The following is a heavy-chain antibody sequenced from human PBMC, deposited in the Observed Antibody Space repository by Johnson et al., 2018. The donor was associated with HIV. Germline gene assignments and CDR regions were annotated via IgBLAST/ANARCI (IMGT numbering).Heavy chain of an antibody. D-gene: IGHD6-13*01. CDR2: ISWNSGSI. V-gene: IGHV3-9*01. Sequence: VQLVESGGGLVQPGRSLRLSCAASGFTFDDYAMHWVRQAPGKGLEWVSGISWNSGSIGYADSVKGRFTISRDNSKNTLYLQMNSLRAEDTAVYYCARQQPSSVKGAFDIWGQGTMVTVSS. J-gene: IGHJ3*02. CDR3: ARQQPSSVKGAFDI. CDR1: GFTFDDYA.